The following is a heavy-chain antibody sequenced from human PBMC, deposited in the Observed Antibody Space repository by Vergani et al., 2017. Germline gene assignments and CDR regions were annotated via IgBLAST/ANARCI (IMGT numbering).Heavy chain of an antibody. V-gene: IGHV3-33*01. Sequence: QVQLVESGGGVVQPGRSLRLSCAASGFTFSSYGMHWVRQAPGKGLEWVAVIWYDGSNKYYADSVKGRFTISRDNSKNTLYLQMNSLRAEDTAVYYCARVWQQLRSGDGMDVWGQGTTVTVSS. CDR3: ARVWQQLRSGDGMDV. D-gene: IGHD6-13*01. CDR1: GFTFSSYG. CDR2: IWYDGSNK. J-gene: IGHJ6*02.